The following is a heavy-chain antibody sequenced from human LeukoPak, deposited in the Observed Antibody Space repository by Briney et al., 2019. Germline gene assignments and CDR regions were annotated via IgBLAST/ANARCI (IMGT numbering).Heavy chain of an antibody. CDR2: LSRGGAKT. CDR3: AKDLEHFDP. CDR1: GFTFRNFP. D-gene: IGHD3-3*02. Sequence: GGSLRLSCAASGFTFRNFPMSWVRRAPGKGLEGGSGLSRGGAKTFYDSSVKGRFTISRDDSTSKVFLHQNRLRLEDTATYYFAKDLEHFDPWRQGTLVIVS. J-gene: IGHJ5*02. V-gene: IGHV3-23*01.